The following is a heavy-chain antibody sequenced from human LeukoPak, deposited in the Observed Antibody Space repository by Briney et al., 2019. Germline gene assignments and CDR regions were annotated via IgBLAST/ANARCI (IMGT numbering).Heavy chain of an antibody. Sequence: SETLSLTCTVSGESISSYYWSWIRQHPGKGLEWIGYIYNSGTTYYNPSLESRVTISGDTSKNQFSLKLNSVTAADTAVYYCARTAGWSYGFDYWGQGTLVTVSS. D-gene: IGHD5-18*01. CDR3: ARTAGWSYGFDY. CDR2: IYNSGTT. J-gene: IGHJ4*02. CDR1: GESISSYY. V-gene: IGHV4-59*06.